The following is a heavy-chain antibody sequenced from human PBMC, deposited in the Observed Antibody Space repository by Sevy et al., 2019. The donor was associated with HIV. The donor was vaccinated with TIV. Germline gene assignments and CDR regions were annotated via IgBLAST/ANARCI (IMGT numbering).Heavy chain of an antibody. J-gene: IGHJ4*02. CDR2: ISYAGSDK. V-gene: IGHV3-30*18. CDR3: AKGPFGGNDYAS. Sequence: GGSLRLSCAASGFIFSNHGMHWVRQAPGKGLEWVAVISYAGSDKNYGDSVKGRFTISRDNSKNTLYLQMDSLRAEDTAVFYCAKGPFGGNDYASWGQGTLVTVSS. D-gene: IGHD2-15*01. CDR1: GFIFSNHG.